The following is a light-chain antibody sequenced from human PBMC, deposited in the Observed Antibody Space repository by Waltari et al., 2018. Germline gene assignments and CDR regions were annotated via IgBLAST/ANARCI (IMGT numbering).Light chain of an antibody. CDR1: QSVSSSY. CDR3: QQYGSSPCT. CDR2: GAS. J-gene: IGKJ1*01. Sequence: ASQSVSSSYLAWYQQKPGQAPRVLIHGASNRATGIPDRFSGSGSGTDFTLTISRLEPEDFAVYYCQQYGSSPCTFGQGTKVEIK. V-gene: IGKV3-20*01.